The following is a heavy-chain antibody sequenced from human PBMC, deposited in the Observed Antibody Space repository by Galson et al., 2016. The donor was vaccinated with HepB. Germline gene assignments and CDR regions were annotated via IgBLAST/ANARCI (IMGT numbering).Heavy chain of an antibody. D-gene: IGHD2-2*01. Sequence: ETLSLTCTVSGGSFSSSSYYWGWIRQLPGKGLEWIGSIYYSGSTYYNPSLKSRVTISVDTSKNQFSLKLSSVTAADTAVYYCARSDCSSTSCYGNDPFDIWGQGTMVTVSS. J-gene: IGHJ3*02. CDR1: GGSFSSSSYY. V-gene: IGHV4-39*01. CDR2: IYYSGST. CDR3: ARSDCSSTSCYGNDPFDI.